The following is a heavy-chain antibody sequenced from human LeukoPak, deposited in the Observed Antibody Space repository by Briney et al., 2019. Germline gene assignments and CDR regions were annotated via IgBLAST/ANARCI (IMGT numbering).Heavy chain of an antibody. V-gene: IGHV3-30*02. CDR3: AKDLSSGGGYD. CDR1: GCNFSNYV. J-gene: IGHJ4*02. Sequence: GGSLRLSCAASGCNFSNYVMHWVRQAPGKGLEWVSFVGSDGSDKHYADSVKGRFTISRDNSKNTLYLQINSLRPEDTAVYYCAKDLSSGGGYDWGQGTLVTVSS. CDR2: VGSDGSDK. D-gene: IGHD3-16*01.